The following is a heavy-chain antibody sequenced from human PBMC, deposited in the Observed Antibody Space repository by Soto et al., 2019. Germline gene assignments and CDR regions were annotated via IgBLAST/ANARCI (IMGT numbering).Heavy chain of an antibody. CDR2: IFYSGST. D-gene: IGHD6-13*01. CDR3: AKTAASSSWYPPPFAH. V-gene: IGHV4-39*01. Sequence: SETLSLTCTVSGGSISSSSYYWGWIRQPPGKGLEWIGSIFYSGSTYYNPSLKSRVTISVDTSKNQFSLNLSSVTAADTAVYYCAKTAASSSWYPPPFAHWGPATLVTVSS. J-gene: IGHJ4*02. CDR1: GGSISSSSYY.